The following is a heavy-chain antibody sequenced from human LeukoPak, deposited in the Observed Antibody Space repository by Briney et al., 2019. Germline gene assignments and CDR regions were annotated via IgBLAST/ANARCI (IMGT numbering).Heavy chain of an antibody. CDR2: IYYSGST. V-gene: IGHV4-59*08. CDR3: ARGMSYYDFWSGYPDYGMDV. CDR1: GGSISSYY. D-gene: IGHD3-3*01. J-gene: IGHJ6*02. Sequence: SETLSLTCTVSGGSISSYYWSWIRQPPGKGLEWIGYIYYSGSTNYNPSLKSRVTISVDTSKNQFSLKLSSVTAADTAVYYCARGMSYYDFWSGYPDYGMDVWGQGTTVTVSS.